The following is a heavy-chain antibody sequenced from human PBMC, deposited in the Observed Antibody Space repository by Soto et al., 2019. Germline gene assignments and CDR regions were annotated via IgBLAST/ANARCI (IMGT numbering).Heavy chain of an antibody. D-gene: IGHD6-13*01. CDR3: ARGRGSSWYFDY. Sequence: PPETLSLTCTVSGGSISTVDYFWSWIRQPPGKGLEWIGYIYYTGSTFYNPSLRSRVTISGDTSKNEFSLKLSSVTAADTAVYSCARGRGSSWYFDYWGQGTLVTVSS. V-gene: IGHV4-30-4*01. J-gene: IGHJ4*02. CDR1: GGSISTVDYF. CDR2: IYYTGST.